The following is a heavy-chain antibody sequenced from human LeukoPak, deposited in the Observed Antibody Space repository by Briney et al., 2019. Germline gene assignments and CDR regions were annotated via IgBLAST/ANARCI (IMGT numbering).Heavy chain of an antibody. CDR3: VLGELSQPFDY. D-gene: IGHD3-10*01. Sequence: PGGSLRLSCAASGFTFTSYNMNWVRQAPGKGLEWVSSISSSSSYIYYADSVKGRFTISRDNAKNSLYLQMNSLRAEDTAVYCCVLGELSQPFDYWGQGTLVTVSS. V-gene: IGHV3-21*01. J-gene: IGHJ4*02. CDR2: ISSSSSYI. CDR1: GFTFTSYN.